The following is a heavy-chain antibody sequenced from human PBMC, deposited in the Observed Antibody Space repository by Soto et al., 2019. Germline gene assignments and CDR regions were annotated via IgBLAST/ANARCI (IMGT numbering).Heavy chain of an antibody. CDR1: GGSFSGYY. V-gene: IGHV4-34*01. D-gene: IGHD3-3*01. CDR3: ARFRYDFWSGYPYYYYGMDV. CDR2: INHSGST. J-gene: IGHJ6*02. Sequence: SETLSLTCAVYGGSFSGYYWSWIRQPPGKGLEWIGEINHSGSTNYNPSLKSRVTISVDTSKNQFSLKLSSVTAAGTAVYYCARFRYDFWSGYPYYYYGMDVWGQGTTVTVSS.